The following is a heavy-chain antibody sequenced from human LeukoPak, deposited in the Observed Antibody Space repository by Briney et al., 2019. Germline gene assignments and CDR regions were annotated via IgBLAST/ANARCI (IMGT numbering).Heavy chain of an antibody. CDR1: GFTFSSHW. CDR3: AREGQGYGGKDY. V-gene: IGHV3-7*05. D-gene: IGHD4-23*01. Sequence: PGGSLRLSCVASGFTFSSHWMTWVRQAPGKGLEWVANIKQGGSEKHYVDSVKGRFTISRDDAKNSLYLQMSTLRAEDTAMYYCAREGQGYGGKDYWGQGTLVTVSS. CDR2: IKQGGSEK. J-gene: IGHJ4*01.